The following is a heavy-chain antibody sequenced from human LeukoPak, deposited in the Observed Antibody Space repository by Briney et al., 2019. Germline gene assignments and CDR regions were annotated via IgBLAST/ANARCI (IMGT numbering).Heavy chain of an antibody. CDR2: IYYSGST. D-gene: IGHD2-2*01. CDR3: ARGEPIVVVPAANWFDP. CDR1: GGSISSYY. V-gene: IGHV4-59*01. J-gene: IGHJ5*02. Sequence: PSETLSLTCTVSGGSISSYYWSWIRQPPGKGLEWIGYIYYSGSTNYNPSLKSRVTISVDTSKNQFSLKLSSVTAADTAVYYCARGEPIVVVPAANWFDPWGQGTLVTVSS.